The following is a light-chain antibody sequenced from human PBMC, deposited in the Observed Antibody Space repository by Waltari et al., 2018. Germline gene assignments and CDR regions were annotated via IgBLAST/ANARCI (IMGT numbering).Light chain of an antibody. CDR2: GKN. V-gene: IGLV3-19*01. Sequence: SSELTQDPAVSVALGQTVRLTCQGDNLRNYYANWYQQKPGQAPVLVIYGKNNRPSGIPDRCSGSSSRNTASLTITGAQAEDEADDYCGSRGSSWVFGGGTKLTVL. CDR3: GSRGSSWV. CDR1: NLRNYY. J-gene: IGLJ3*02.